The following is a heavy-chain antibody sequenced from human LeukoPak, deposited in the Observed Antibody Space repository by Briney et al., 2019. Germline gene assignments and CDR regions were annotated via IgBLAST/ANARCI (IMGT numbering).Heavy chain of an antibody. J-gene: IGHJ6*03. Sequence: GRSLRLSCAASGFTFDDYGMSWVRQPPGEGLEWVSGINWSGGNIGYADSVKGRFTISRDNAKNSLYLQMNSLRAEDTALYHCARGMYYDFWSGYYVRGRDYYFMDVWGKGTTVTVSS. V-gene: IGHV3-20*01. CDR3: ARGMYYDFWSGYYVRGRDYYFMDV. D-gene: IGHD3-3*01. CDR1: GFTFDDYG. CDR2: INWSGGNI.